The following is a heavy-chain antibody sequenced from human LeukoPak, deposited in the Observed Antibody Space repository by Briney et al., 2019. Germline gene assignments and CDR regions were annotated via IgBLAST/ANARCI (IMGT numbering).Heavy chain of an antibody. D-gene: IGHD3-10*01. CDR2: IKSKTDGGTT. J-gene: IGHJ4*02. CDR1: GFTFSNAW. Sequence: PGGSLRLSCAASGFTFSNAWMSWVRQAPGKGLEWVGRIKSKTDGGTTDYAAPVKGRFTISRDDSKNTLYLQMNSLKTEDTAVYYCTTGITMVRGVIHLIDYWGQGTLVTVSS. V-gene: IGHV3-15*01. CDR3: TTGITMVRGVIHLIDY.